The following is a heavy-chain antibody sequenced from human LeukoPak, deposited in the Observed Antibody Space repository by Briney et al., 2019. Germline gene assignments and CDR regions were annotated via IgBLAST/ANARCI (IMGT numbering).Heavy chain of an antibody. Sequence: ASVKVSCKVSGYSFISYGISWVRQAPGQGLEWMGWISTYTGSTNYGKKFQGRVTMTTDTSTNIAYMELRSLRSDDTAVYYCARDINRYYGSGSYRVGVDYWGQGTLVTVSS. J-gene: IGHJ4*02. CDR2: ISTYTGST. CDR1: GYSFISYG. V-gene: IGHV1-18*01. D-gene: IGHD3-10*01. CDR3: ARDINRYYGSGSYRVGVDY.